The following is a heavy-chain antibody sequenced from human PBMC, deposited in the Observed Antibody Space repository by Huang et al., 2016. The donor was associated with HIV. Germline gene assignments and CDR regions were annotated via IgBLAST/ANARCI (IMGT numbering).Heavy chain of an antibody. V-gene: IGHV3-48*01. CDR2: ISRTGSDK. J-gene: IGHJ4*02. CDR3: AMGYGPFDF. D-gene: IGHD5-18*01. CDR1: GFTFSSYS. Sequence: EVHLVESGGGLVQPGGSLRLSCAASGFTFSSYSMNWVRQTPGKGLGWVSYISRTGSDKYCADSVKDRFTISRDNANNSGYLQMNSLRAEDAGVYFCAMGYGPFDFWGQGTLVTVSS.